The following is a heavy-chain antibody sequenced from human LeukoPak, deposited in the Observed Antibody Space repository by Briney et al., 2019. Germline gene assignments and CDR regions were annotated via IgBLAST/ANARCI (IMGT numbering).Heavy chain of an antibody. Sequence: GGSLRLSCAASGFTYSSYEMNWVRQAPGKGLEWGSYISSSGSTIYYAASVKGRFTISRDNAKNSLYLQLNSLRAEDTAVYYWAELGITMIGGVWGKGTTVTISS. CDR3: AELGITMIGGV. CDR2: ISSSGSTI. D-gene: IGHD3-10*01. V-gene: IGHV3-48*03. CDR1: GFTYSSYE. J-gene: IGHJ6*04.